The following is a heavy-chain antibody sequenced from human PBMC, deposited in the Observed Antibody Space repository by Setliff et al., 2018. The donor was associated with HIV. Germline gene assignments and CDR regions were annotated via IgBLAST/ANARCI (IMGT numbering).Heavy chain of an antibody. Sequence: ASETLSLTCSVSGGSISSYYWSWIRQPPGKGLEWIGDIYYSGMTNYNPSLKSRVTMSADESKNQFSLKLNSVTAADTAVYFCARGGSRGSWYWDYWGQGTLVTVSS. CDR2: IYYSGMT. CDR3: ARGGSRGSWYWDY. D-gene: IGHD6-13*01. J-gene: IGHJ4*02. CDR1: GGSISSYY. V-gene: IGHV4-59*08.